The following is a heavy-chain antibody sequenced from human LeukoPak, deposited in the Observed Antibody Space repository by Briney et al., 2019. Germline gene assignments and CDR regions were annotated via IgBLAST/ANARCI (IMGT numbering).Heavy chain of an antibody. CDR3: AKLLGESTIYDL. D-gene: IGHD3-16*01. CDR2: INQDGSAK. Sequence: GGSLRLSCAASGFTFNRHWMSWVRQAPGKGLDWVAPINQDGSAKNYVDSVRGRFIISRDNAKNSLSLQMNSLRAEDTATYYCAKLLGESTIYDLWGQGTLVTVSS. CDR1: GFTFNRHW. V-gene: IGHV3-7*01. J-gene: IGHJ5*02.